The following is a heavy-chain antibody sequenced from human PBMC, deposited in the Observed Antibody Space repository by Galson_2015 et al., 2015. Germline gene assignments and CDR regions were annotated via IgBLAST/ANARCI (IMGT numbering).Heavy chain of an antibody. V-gene: IGHV3-30-3*01. D-gene: IGHD3-3*01. CDR2: ISYDGSNK. CDR1: GFTFSSYA. Sequence: SLRLSCAASGFTFSSYAMHWVRQAPGKGLEWEAVISYDGSNKYYADSVKGRFTISRDNSKNTLYLQMNSLRAEDTAVYYCARALGPYDFWSGYYPHYWGQGTLVTVSS. CDR3: ARALGPYDFWSGYYPHY. J-gene: IGHJ4*02.